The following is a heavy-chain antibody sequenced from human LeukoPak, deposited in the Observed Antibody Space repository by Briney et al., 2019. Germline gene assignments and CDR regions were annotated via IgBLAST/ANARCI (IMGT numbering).Heavy chain of an antibody. CDR3: ARDEGRGAFEI. CDR1: GGSISSFY. J-gene: IGHJ3*02. Sequence: SQTLSLTCTVSGGSISSFYWSWIRQPPGKGLEWIGYIHYSGSTNYNTSLKSRVTISVDTSKNQFSLKLSSVTAADTAVYYCARDEGRGAFEIWGQGTMVTVSS. CDR2: IHYSGST. V-gene: IGHV4-59*01.